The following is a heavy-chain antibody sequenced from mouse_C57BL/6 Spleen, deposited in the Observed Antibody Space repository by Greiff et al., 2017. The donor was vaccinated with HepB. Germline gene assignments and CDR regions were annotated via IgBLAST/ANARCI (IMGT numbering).Heavy chain of an antibody. V-gene: IGHV1-19*01. Sequence: VQLQQSGPVLVKPGASVKMSCKASGYTFTDYYMNWVKQSHGKSLEWIGVINPYNGGTSYNQKFKGKATLTVDKSSSTAYMELNSLTSEDSAVYYCARRGYYDYDEGFAYWGQGTLVTVSA. CDR2: INPYNGGT. CDR3: ARRGYYDYDEGFAY. D-gene: IGHD2-4*01. J-gene: IGHJ3*01. CDR1: GYTFTDYY.